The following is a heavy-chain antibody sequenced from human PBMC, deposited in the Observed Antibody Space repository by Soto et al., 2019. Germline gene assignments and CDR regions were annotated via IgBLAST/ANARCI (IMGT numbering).Heavy chain of an antibody. V-gene: IGHV1-18*04. D-gene: IGHD1-1*01. Sequence: AASVKVSCKASGYTFTTYGISWVRQAPGQGLEWMGWISPYNGTTKYAEKFQGEMTMTTDTATSTAYMALRSPRSDDTAVYYCARDGERDTGLNFYYYLHGMDAWGQGTRVTVSS. CDR3: ARDGERDTGLNFYYYLHGMDA. CDR2: ISPYNGTT. J-gene: IGHJ6*02. CDR1: GYTFTTYG.